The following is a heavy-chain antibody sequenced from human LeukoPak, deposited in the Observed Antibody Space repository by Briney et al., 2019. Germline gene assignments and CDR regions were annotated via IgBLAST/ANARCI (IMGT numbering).Heavy chain of an antibody. J-gene: IGHJ4*02. D-gene: IGHD3-9*01. CDR1: GFSFSSYA. Sequence: GGSLRLSCAASGFSFSSYAMHWVRQAPGKGLEWVVVISYDGSNKYYADSVKGRFTISRDNSKNTLYLQMNSLRAEDTAVYYCARDLNVDTLTGYTPFDYWGQGTLVTVSS. V-gene: IGHV3-30-3*01. CDR3: ARDLNVDTLTGYTPFDY. CDR2: ISYDGSNK.